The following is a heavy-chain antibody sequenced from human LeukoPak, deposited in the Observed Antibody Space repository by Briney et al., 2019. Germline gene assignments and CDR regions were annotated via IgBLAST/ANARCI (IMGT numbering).Heavy chain of an antibody. CDR2: ISYDGSNK. CDR3: AKVDYFDY. Sequence: GRSLRLSCAASGFTFDDYAMHWVRQAPGKGLEWVAVISYDGSNKYYADSVKGRFTISRDNSKNTLYLQMNSLRAEDTAVYYCAKVDYFDYWGQGTLVTVSS. V-gene: IGHV3-30-3*01. CDR1: GFTFDDYA. D-gene: IGHD5-12*01. J-gene: IGHJ4*02.